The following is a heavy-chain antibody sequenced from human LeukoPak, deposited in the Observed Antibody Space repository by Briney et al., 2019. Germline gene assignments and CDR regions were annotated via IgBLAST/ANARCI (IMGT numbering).Heavy chain of an antibody. Sequence: ASVKVSFKASGYTFSAYYIHWVRQAPGQGLECMGIINPNGGGTSYAQKFQGRLTMTRDMSTSTVYMELSSLRSEDTAVYYCARDSAYYTSGSHYNWFDPWGQGTLVTVSS. V-gene: IGHV1-46*01. D-gene: IGHD3-10*01. CDR2: INPNGGGT. CDR3: ARDSAYYTSGSHYNWFDP. J-gene: IGHJ5*02. CDR1: GYTFSAYY.